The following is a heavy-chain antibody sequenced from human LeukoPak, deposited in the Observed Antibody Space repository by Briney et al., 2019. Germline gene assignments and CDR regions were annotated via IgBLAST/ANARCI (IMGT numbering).Heavy chain of an antibody. Sequence: ASVKVSCKASGGTFSSYAISWVRQAPGQGLEWMGRIIPIFGIANYAQKFQGRVTITGDKSTSTAYMELSSLRSEDTAVYYCARARKGPYAYYYYGMDVWGQGTTVTVSS. D-gene: IGHD1-14*01. CDR2: IIPIFGIA. V-gene: IGHV1-69*04. CDR1: GGTFSSYA. J-gene: IGHJ6*02. CDR3: ARARKGPYAYYYYGMDV.